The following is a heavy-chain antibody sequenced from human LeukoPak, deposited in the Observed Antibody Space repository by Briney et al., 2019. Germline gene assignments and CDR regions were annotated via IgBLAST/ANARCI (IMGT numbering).Heavy chain of an antibody. Sequence: GGSLRLSCAASGFTFSNAWMSWVRQAPGKGLEWVGRIKSKTDGGTTDYAAPVKGRFTSSRDDSKNTLYQQTNSLKTEELAVYYCPTYHTLGYWGQGTLVTVSS. CDR1: GFTFSNAW. CDR2: IKSKTDGGTT. J-gene: IGHJ4*02. CDR3: PTYHTLGY. D-gene: IGHD3-3*01. V-gene: IGHV3-15*01.